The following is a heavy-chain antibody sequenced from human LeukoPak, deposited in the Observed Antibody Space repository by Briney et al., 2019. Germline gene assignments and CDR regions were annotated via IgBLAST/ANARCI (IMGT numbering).Heavy chain of an antibody. Sequence: SETLSPTCAVYGGSFSGYYWSWIRQPPGKGLEWIGEINHSGSTNYNPSLKSRVTISVDTSKNQFSLKLSSVTAADTAVYYCARAVAGTGYYFDYWGQGTLVTVSS. CDR2: INHSGST. CDR3: ARAVAGTGYYFDY. D-gene: IGHD6-19*01. CDR1: GGSFSGYY. J-gene: IGHJ4*02. V-gene: IGHV4-34*01.